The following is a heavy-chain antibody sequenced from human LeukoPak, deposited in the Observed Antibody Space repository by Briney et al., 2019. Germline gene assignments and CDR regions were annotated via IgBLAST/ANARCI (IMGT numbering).Heavy chain of an antibody. V-gene: IGHV3-21*01. CDR1: GFTFSSYS. CDR2: ISSSSSYI. D-gene: IGHD3-10*01. Sequence: PGGSLRLSCAASGFTFSSYSMNWVRQAPGKGLEWVSSISSSSSYIYYADSVKGRFTISRDNAKNSLYLQMNSLRAEDTAVYYCASYSEGSYYVRYWGQGTLVTVSS. J-gene: IGHJ4*02. CDR3: ASYSEGSYYVRY.